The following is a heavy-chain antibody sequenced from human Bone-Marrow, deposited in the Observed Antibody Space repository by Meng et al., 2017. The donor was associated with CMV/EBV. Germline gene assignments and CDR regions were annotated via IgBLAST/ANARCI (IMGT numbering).Heavy chain of an antibody. V-gene: IGHV1-69*12. J-gene: IGHJ4*02. D-gene: IGHD6-19*01. Sequence: QGLMGQFGAGVKQPGSSVKVPWKASGGTFSSYAISWVRRAPGQGLEWMGGIIPIFGTANYAQKFQGRVTITADESTSTAYMELSSLRSEDTAVYYCASPIAVAGYYFDYWGQGTLVTVSS. CDR3: ASPIAVAGYYFDY. CDR1: GGTFSSYA. CDR2: IIPIFGTA.